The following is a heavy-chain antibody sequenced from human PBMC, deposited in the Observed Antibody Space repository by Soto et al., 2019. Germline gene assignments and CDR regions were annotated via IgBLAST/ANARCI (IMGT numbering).Heavy chain of an antibody. CDR1: GFTFSSYG. V-gene: IGHV3-30*18. CDR3: AKDSRGDYYYYYYGMDV. CDR2: ISYDGSNK. D-gene: IGHD3-16*01. J-gene: IGHJ6*02. Sequence: QVQLVESGGGVVQPGRSLRLSCAASGFTFSSYGMHWVRQAPGKGLEGVAVISYDGSNKYYADSVKGRFTISRDNSKNTLYLQMNSLRAEDTAVYYCAKDSRGDYYYYYYGMDVWGQGTTVTVSS.